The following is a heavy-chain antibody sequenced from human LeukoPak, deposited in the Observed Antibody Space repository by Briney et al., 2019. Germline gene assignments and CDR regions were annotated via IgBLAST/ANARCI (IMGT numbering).Heavy chain of an antibody. CDR1: GYTFTGYY. D-gene: IGHD3-10*01. Sequence: ASVKVSCKASGYTFTGYYMHWVRQAPGQGLEWMGWINPNSGGTNYAQKFQGRVTMTRDTSISTAYMELSRLRSDDTAVYYCARGVRGVIISGAFDYWGQGTLVTVSS. CDR3: ARGVRGVIISGAFDY. J-gene: IGHJ4*02. CDR2: INPNSGGT. V-gene: IGHV1-2*02.